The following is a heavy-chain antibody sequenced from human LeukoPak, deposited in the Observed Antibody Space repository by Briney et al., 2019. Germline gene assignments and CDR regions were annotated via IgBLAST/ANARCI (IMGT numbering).Heavy chain of an antibody. Sequence: ASVKVSCKASGGTFDMDTLSWVRQAPGQGLEWMGRIIPRFRTVDYAQKFRGRVIISADTSTSTAFMELSGLRSEDTAVYYCASGDRVAAVDWGQGTLVTVSS. V-gene: IGHV1-69*08. CDR2: IIPRFRTV. J-gene: IGHJ4*02. D-gene: IGHD6-19*01. CDR1: GGTFDMDT. CDR3: ASGDRVAAVD.